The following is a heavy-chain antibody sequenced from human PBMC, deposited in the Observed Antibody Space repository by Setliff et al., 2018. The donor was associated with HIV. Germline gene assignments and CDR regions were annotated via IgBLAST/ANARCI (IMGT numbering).Heavy chain of an antibody. CDR3: AASKYYYDSSGSADDAFDI. CDR1: GFTFTSSA. D-gene: IGHD3-22*01. CDR2: IVVGSGNT. V-gene: IGHV1-58*02. Sequence: ASVKVSCKASGFTFTSSAMQWVRQARGQRLEWIGWIVVGSGNTNYAQKFQERVTITRDMSTSTAYMELSSLRSEDTAVYYCAASKYYYDSSGSADDAFDIWGQGTMVTVSS. J-gene: IGHJ3*02.